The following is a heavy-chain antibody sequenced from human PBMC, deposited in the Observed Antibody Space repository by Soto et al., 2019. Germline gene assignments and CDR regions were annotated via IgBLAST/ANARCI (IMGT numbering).Heavy chain of an antibody. Sequence: GGSLRLSCAASGLSVVGSYMNWFRQPPQKGLEWISVIYPDDNTYYAESVRGRFTLSKDSSRNTVSLQMNSLRAEDTAVYYCARLPAAFYYDNSDYDFHDYWGQGTMVTVYS. J-gene: IGHJ4*02. CDR3: ARLPAAFYYDNSDYDFHDY. CDR1: GLSVVGSY. D-gene: IGHD3-22*01. V-gene: IGHV3-53*01. CDR2: IYPDDNT.